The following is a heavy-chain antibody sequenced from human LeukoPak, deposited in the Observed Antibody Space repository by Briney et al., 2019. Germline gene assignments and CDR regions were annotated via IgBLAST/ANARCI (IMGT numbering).Heavy chain of an antibody. D-gene: IGHD3-22*01. Sequence: SVKVSCKASGDTFSSYAISWVRQAPGQGLEWMGGIIPIFGTANYAQKFQGRVTITADESTSTAYMELSSPRSEDTAVYYCARDLLRALSGYIPAYAFDIWGQGTMVTVSS. CDR1: GDTFSSYA. CDR3: ARDLLRALSGYIPAYAFDI. J-gene: IGHJ3*02. V-gene: IGHV1-69*13. CDR2: IIPIFGTA.